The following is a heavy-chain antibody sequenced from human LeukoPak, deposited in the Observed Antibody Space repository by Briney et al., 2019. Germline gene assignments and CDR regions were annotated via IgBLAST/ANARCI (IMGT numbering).Heavy chain of an antibody. CDR1: GYSFTGSA. J-gene: IGHJ4*02. CDR3: ARGDYSSYD. D-gene: IGHD4-11*01. V-gene: IGHV7-4-1*02. Sequence: ASVKVSCKASGYSFTGSAMNWVRQAPGQGLEWMGWINTNTGNPTYAQGFTGRFVFSLDTSVSTAYLQISSLKAEDTAVYYCARGDYSSYDWGQGTLVTVSS. CDR2: INTNTGNP.